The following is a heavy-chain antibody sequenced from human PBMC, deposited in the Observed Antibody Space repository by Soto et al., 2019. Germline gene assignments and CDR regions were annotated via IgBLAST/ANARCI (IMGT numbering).Heavy chain of an antibody. CDR2: ISYDGSNK. Sequence: PGGSLRLSCAASEFTFSSYAMHLVRQAPGKGLEWVAVISYDGSNKYYADSVKGRFTISRDTSKNTLYLHMNSLRAEDTAVYYFARASEGALDIWGQGTMVTVSS. V-gene: IGHV3-30-3*01. J-gene: IGHJ3*02. CDR3: ARASEGALDI. CDR1: EFTFSSYA. D-gene: IGHD1-26*01.